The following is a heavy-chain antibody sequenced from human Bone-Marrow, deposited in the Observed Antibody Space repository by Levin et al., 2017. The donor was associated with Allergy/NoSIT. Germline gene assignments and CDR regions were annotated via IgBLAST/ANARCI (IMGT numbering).Heavy chain of an antibody. V-gene: IGHV3-48*02. CDR1: SFTFRHYT. CDR2: ITSSGDST. CDR3: ARDPARGYYDSSGYSGDH. Sequence: LSLTCAASSFTFRHYTMNWVRQAPGKGLEWVSCITSSGDSTYYADSVKGRFTISRDNAKNSLYLQLNRLRDEDTAMYYCARDPARGYYDSSGYSGDHWGQGTLVTVSS. D-gene: IGHD3-22*01. J-gene: IGHJ4*02.